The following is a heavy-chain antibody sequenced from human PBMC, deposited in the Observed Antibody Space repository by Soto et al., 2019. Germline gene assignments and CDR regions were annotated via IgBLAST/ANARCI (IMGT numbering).Heavy chain of an antibody. Sequence: PSDTLSLTCTVSGVSISSGGYYWILIRQHPGKGLEWIGYIYYSGSTYYNPSLKSRVTISVDTSKNQFSLKLSSVTAADTAVYYCARGGYSSGGSCPFDYWGQGTLVTVSS. CDR3: ARGGYSSGGSCPFDY. V-gene: IGHV4-31*03. CDR1: GVSISSGGYY. J-gene: IGHJ4*02. D-gene: IGHD2-15*01. CDR2: IYYSGST.